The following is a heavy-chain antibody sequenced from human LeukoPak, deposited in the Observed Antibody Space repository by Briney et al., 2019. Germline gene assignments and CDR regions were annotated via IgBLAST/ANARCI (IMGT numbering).Heavy chain of an antibody. CDR2: IYYSGDT. CDR3: ARDKSQNWFDP. J-gene: IGHJ5*02. Sequence: SETLSLTCTVSGDSISSSSYYWGWIRQPPGKGLEWIGNIYYSGDTYYNPSLKSRVSILVDTSKNQFSLKLSSVTAADTAVYYCARDKSQNWFDPWGQRTLVTVSS. V-gene: IGHV4-39*07. CDR1: GDSISSSSYY.